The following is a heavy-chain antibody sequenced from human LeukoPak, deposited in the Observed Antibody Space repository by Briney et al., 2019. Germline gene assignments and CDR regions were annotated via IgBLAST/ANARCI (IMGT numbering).Heavy chain of an antibody. CDR1: GFTFSSCA. CDR3: AKDSAKKYDDY. V-gene: IGHV3-23*01. Sequence: GGSLRLSCAASGFTFSSCAMSWVRQAPGMGLEWVSGISGSDGSTNYADSVKGRFTISRENSKNTLYLQMNSLRAEDTAVYYCAKDSAKKYDDYWGQGTLVTVSS. J-gene: IGHJ4*02. CDR2: ISGSDGST. D-gene: IGHD2/OR15-2a*01.